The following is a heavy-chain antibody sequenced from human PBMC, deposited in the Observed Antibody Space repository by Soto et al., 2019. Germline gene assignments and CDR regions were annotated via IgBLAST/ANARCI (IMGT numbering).Heavy chain of an antibody. CDR1: GYPFTEHD. V-gene: IGHV1-8*01. CDR2: MNPNTGNT. J-gene: IGHJ4*02. Sequence: ASVKVSCKASGYPFTEHDINWVRQATGQGLEWMGWMNPNTGNTRYAQQFQGRLTMTRDTSISTAFMELSGLRSEDTALYYCAGGRLATLTDFWGRGTLVTVSS. D-gene: IGHD5-12*01. CDR3: AGGRLATLTDF.